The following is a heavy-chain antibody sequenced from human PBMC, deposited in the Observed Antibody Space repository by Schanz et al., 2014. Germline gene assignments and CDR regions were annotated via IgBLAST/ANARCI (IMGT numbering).Heavy chain of an antibody. CDR3: ASDTMGGNFVLDV. CDR1: GDSISSYS. V-gene: IGHV4-4*07. CDR2: IYTSGAT. D-gene: IGHD3-10*01. Sequence: QVQLQESGPGLVKPSETLSLTCTVSGDSISSYSWSWIRRPAGKGLEWIGRIYTSGATNYNPSLKSRLTMSVDTSKNQVSLKLRSVTAADTAVYYCASDTMGGNFVLDVWGQGTTVTVSS. J-gene: IGHJ6*02.